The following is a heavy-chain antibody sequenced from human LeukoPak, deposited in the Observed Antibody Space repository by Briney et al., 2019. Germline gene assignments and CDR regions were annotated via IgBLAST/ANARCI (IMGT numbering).Heavy chain of an antibody. V-gene: IGHV3-30*04. CDR3: ARDRHIGGAGYYFDY. D-gene: IGHD3-16*01. Sequence: PGRSLRLSCAASGFTFSCYAMHWVRQAPGKGLEWVAVVADDGKDKHYVESVKGRFTISRDSSKNTLHLQMNSLRVEDTAVYYCARDRHIGGAGYYFDYWGQGTLVTVSS. CDR2: VADDGKDK. J-gene: IGHJ4*02. CDR1: GFTFSCYA.